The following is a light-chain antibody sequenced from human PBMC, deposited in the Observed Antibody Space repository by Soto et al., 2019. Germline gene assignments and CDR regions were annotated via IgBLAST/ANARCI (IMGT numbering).Light chain of an antibody. CDR3: AAWDDSLVSVL. J-gene: IGLJ2*01. Sequence: QSVLTQPPSASATPGQRVTISCSGGSSNIGSNSVFWYQQFPGTAPKLLIYTNNQRPSGVPDRFSGSKSGTSASLVISGLRSEDEADYYCAAWDDSLVSVLFGGGTKLTVL. CDR1: SSNIGSNS. V-gene: IGLV1-47*02. CDR2: TNN.